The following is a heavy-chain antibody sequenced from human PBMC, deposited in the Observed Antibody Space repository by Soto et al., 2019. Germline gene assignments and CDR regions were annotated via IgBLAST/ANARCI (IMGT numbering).Heavy chain of an antibody. D-gene: IGHD2-8*02. CDR3: ARDKITGLFDY. CDR1: NGYINTGGFY. CDR2: IYHSGST. J-gene: IGHJ4*02. V-gene: IGHV4-31*03. Sequence: SETLSLTCNVSNGYINTGGFYWSWIRQHPGKGLEWIGYIYHSGSTLYNPSLNSRVTLSVDTSKNQLSLKLTSVTAADTAVYYCARDKITGLFDYWGQGTLVTVSS.